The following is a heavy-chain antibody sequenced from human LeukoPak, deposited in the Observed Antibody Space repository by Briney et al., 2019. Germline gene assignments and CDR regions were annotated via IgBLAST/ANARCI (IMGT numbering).Heavy chain of an antibody. J-gene: IGHJ4*02. CDR3: ARGGHGSTYYYDSSGYYFDY. CDR2: IIPIFGTA. CDR1: GGIFSSYA. V-gene: IGHV1-69*13. D-gene: IGHD3-22*01. Sequence: ASVKVSCKASGGIFSSYAISWVRQAPGQGLEWMGGIIPIFGTANYAQKFQGRVTITADESTSTAYMELSSLRSEDTAVYYCARGGHGSTYYYDSSGYYFDYWGQGTLVTVSS.